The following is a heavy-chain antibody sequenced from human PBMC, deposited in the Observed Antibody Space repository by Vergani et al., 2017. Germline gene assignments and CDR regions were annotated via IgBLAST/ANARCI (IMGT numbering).Heavy chain of an antibody. CDR1: GFTFSSYG. V-gene: IGHV3-33*01. Sequence: QVQLVESGGGVVQPGRSLRLSCAASGFTFSSYGMHWVRQAPGKGLEWVAVIWYDGSNKYYADSVKGRFTISRDNSKNTLYLQMNSLRAEDTAVYYCARDIRGYDSSGYYFSNYWGQATLVTVSS. D-gene: IGHD3-22*01. CDR3: ARDIRGYDSSGYYFSNY. J-gene: IGHJ4*02. CDR2: IWYDGSNK.